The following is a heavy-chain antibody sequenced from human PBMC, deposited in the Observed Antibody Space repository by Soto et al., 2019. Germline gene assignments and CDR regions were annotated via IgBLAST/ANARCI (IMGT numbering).Heavy chain of an antibody. CDR2: ISNYGGGST. J-gene: IGHJ5*02. CDR1: GFTFRNYA. CDR3: ANTIAVAGTYWFDP. D-gene: IGHD6-19*01. V-gene: IGHV3-23*01. Sequence: EVQLLESGGGLVQPGGSLRLSCAASGFTFRNYAMSWVRQTPGKGPEWVSYISNYGGGSTYFADSVKGRFTISRDNSKNTLYLQMSSLRAEDTAVYYCANTIAVAGTYWFDPWGQGTLVTVSS.